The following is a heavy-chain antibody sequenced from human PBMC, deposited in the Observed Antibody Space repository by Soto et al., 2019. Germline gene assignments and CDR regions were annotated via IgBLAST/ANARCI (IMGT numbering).Heavy chain of an antibody. V-gene: IGHV3-64D*08. CDR1: GFTFSSYA. D-gene: IGHD2-2*01. Sequence: SGGSLRLSCSASGFTFSSYAMHWVRQAPGKGLEYVSAISSNGGSTYYADSVKGRFTISRDNSKNTLYLQMSSLRAEDTAVYYCVKDGEDIVVVPAAIDPWGQGTLVTVSS. CDR2: ISSNGGST. CDR3: VKDGEDIVVVPAAIDP. J-gene: IGHJ5*02.